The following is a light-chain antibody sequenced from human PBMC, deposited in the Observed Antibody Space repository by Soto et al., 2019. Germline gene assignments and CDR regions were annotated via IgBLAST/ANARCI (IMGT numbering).Light chain of an antibody. CDR3: SSFDGPNTHVV. V-gene: IGLV2-23*02. Sequence: QSALTQPASMSGSPGQSITISCTGTSSDVGRYNFVSWYQQYPGKAPKLIIYEVSKRPSGLSDRFSASKSGATASLTISGLQPEDEADYHCSSFDGPNTHVVFGGGTKLTVL. J-gene: IGLJ2*01. CDR1: SSDVGRYNF. CDR2: EVS.